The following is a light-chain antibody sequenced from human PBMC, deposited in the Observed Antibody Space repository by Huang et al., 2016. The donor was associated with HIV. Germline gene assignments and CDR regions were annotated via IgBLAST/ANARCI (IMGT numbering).Light chain of an antibody. Sequence: EIVMTQSPATLSVSPGERATLSCRASQSVSSNLAWYQQKPGQAPRLLIYGASTSATGIPARFSGSGFGTEFTLTISSLQSEDFAVYYCQQYNNWPGTFGQGTKVEIK. CDR3: QQYNNWPGT. J-gene: IGKJ1*01. V-gene: IGKV3-15*01. CDR2: GAS. CDR1: QSVSSN.